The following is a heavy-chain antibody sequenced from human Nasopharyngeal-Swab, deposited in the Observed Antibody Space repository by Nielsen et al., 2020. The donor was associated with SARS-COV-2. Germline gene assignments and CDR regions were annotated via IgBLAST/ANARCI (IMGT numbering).Heavy chain of an antibody. CDR1: GFTFSSYA. V-gene: IGHV3-23*01. J-gene: IGHJ4*02. Sequence: GVLKISCAASGFTFSSYAMRWVRQAPGKGLEWVSAISGSGGSTYYADSVKGRFTISRDNSKNTRYLQMNSLRAEDTAVYYCAKGDSGSYVGYFDYWGQGTLVTVSS. D-gene: IGHD1-26*01. CDR3: AKGDSGSYVGYFDY. CDR2: ISGSGGST.